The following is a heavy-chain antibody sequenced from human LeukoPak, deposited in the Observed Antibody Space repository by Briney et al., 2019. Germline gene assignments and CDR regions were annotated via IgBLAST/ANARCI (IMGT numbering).Heavy chain of an antibody. CDR2: IYTSGST. D-gene: IGHD6-6*01. J-gene: IGHJ3*02. Sequence: SETLSLTCTVSGGSISSYYWSWIRQPAGKGLEWIGRIYTSGSTNYNPSLKSRVTISVDTSKNQFSLKLSSVTAADTAVYYCASSAPPAYSSSSGGSDDAFDIWGQGTMVTVSS. CDR1: GGSISSYY. CDR3: ASSAPPAYSSSSGGSDDAFDI. V-gene: IGHV4-4*07.